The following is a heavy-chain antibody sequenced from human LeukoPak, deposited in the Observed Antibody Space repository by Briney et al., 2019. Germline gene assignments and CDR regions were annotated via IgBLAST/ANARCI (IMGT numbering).Heavy chain of an antibody. CDR2: ISGSGGST. J-gene: IGHJ4*02. CDR3: ARERAGIWDGFDY. CDR1: GFTFNSYG. V-gene: IGHV3-23*01. Sequence: TGASLRLSCAASGFTFNSYGMSWVRQAPGKGLEWVSVISGSGGSTYYADSVKGRFTISRDNSKNRLYLQMNSLRAEDTAVYYCARERAGIWDGFDYWGQGTLVTVSS. D-gene: IGHD3-10*01.